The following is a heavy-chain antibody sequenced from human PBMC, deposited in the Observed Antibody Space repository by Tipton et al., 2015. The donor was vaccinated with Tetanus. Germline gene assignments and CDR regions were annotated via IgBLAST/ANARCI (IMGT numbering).Heavy chain of an antibody. J-gene: IGHJ4*02. CDR3: ARGKGDVLENYLDY. CDR1: GFSFSNYG. D-gene: IGHD2-21*02. CDR2: ISYDGSTK. Sequence: SLRLSCAASGFSFSNYGIHWVRQAPGKGLEWVAVISYDGSTKYYGDSVKGRFTISRDNSKSTLYLQMSSLRAEDTAVYYCARGKGDVLENYLDYWGQGTQVTVSS. V-gene: IGHV3-30*03.